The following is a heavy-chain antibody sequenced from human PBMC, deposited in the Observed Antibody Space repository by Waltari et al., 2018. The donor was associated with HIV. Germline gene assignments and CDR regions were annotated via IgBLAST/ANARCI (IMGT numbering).Heavy chain of an antibody. V-gene: IGHV1-69*11. J-gene: IGHJ4*02. CDR2: IIPLLGST. D-gene: IGHD3-22*01. CDR1: GGVFSSFG. CDR3: ARPGDYDISSYYY. Sequence: VQLVQSGTEVKKPGSSVKVSCKASGGVFSSFGFSWVRQVPGQRLDWMVQIIPLLGSTDYAQKFQGRLTITADESTTTVYMELNSLRSDDTAVYYCARPGDYDISSYYYWGQGTLVTVSS.